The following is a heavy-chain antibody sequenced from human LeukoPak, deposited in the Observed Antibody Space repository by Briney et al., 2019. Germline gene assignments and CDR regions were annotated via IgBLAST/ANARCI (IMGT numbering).Heavy chain of an antibody. J-gene: IGHJ6*03. V-gene: IGHV4-59*11. CDR2: IYYSGST. Sequence: SETLSLTCTVSGGSISSHYWSWIRQPPGKGLEWIGYIYYSGSTNYNPSLKSRVTISVDTSRNQFSLKLSSVTAGDSAVYYCARRTGYLNYYYYYYMDVWGNGTTVTVSS. CDR1: GGSISSHY. CDR3: ARRTGYLNYYYYYYMDV. D-gene: IGHD3/OR15-3a*01.